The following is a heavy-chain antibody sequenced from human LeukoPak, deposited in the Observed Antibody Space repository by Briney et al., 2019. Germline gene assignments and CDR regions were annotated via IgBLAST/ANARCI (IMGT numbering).Heavy chain of an antibody. CDR3: ARGLTYYDILTGYYLGNWFDP. CDR1: GFTFSAYW. CDR2: SGSGGST. V-gene: IGHV3-23*01. D-gene: IGHD3-9*01. J-gene: IGHJ5*02. Sequence: GGSLRLSCAASGFTFSAYWMHWVRQAPGKGLVWVSASGSGGSTYYADSVKGRFTISRDNSENTLYLQMNSLRAEDTAVYYCARGLTYYDILTGYYLGNWFDPWGQGTLVTVSS.